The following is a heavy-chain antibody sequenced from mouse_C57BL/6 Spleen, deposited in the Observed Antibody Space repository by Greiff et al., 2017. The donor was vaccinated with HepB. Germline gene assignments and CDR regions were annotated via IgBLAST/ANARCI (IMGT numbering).Heavy chain of an antibody. Sequence: EVKLQESGPGLVKPSQSLSLTCSVTGYSITSGYYWNWIRQFPGNKLEWMGYISYDGSNNYNPSLKNRISITRDTSKNQFFLKLNSVTTEDTATYYCARVVDSSGYVFAYWGQGTLVTVSA. D-gene: IGHD3-2*02. CDR1: GYSITSGYY. CDR2: ISYDGSN. J-gene: IGHJ3*01. V-gene: IGHV3-6*01. CDR3: ARVVDSSGYVFAY.